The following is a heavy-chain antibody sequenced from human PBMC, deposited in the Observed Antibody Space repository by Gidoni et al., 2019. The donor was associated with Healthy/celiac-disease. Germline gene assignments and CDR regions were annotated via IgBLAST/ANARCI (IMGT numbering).Heavy chain of an antibody. CDR1: GLTISSYW. Sequence: EVQLVESGGGLVQPGGSLRLSCAASGLTISSYWLHSVLQAPGKGLVWVSRIDSDGSSTSYADSVKGRFTISRDNAKNTLYLQMNSLRAEDTAVYYCAREPYDYVWGSYRSPYYYYGMDVWGQGTTVTVSS. V-gene: IGHV3-74*01. J-gene: IGHJ6*02. D-gene: IGHD3-16*02. CDR3: AREPYDYVWGSYRSPYYYYGMDV. CDR2: IDSDGSST.